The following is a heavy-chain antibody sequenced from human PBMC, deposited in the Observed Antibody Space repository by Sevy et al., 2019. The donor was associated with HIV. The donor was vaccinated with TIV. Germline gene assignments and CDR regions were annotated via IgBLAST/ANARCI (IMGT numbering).Heavy chain of an antibody. Sequence: ASVKVSCKASGYTFTDYYMHWVRQAPGQGLEWMGRINPNSGDTNFVQKFQGRVTMTRDTSISTAYMELSRLTSDDTAVCYCARDPVAPNPAGMDVWGQGTTVTVSS. CDR3: ARDPVAPNPAGMDV. D-gene: IGHD5-12*01. CDR2: INPNSGDT. J-gene: IGHJ6*02. V-gene: IGHV1-2*06. CDR1: GYTFTDYY.